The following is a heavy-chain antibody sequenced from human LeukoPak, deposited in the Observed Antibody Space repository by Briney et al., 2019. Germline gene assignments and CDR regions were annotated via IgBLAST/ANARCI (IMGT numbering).Heavy chain of an antibody. CDR3: ATAPVRYYYDSSGYPLGNI. Sequence: GGSLRLSCAASGFTFSGYAMNWVRQAPGKGLEWVSTISGSGGSSYYADSVKGRFTISRDNSKTTLYLQMNSLRAEDTAVYYCATAPVRYYYDSSGYPLGNIWGQGTMVTVSS. CDR1: GFTFSGYA. D-gene: IGHD3-22*01. V-gene: IGHV3-23*01. CDR2: ISGSGGSS. J-gene: IGHJ3*02.